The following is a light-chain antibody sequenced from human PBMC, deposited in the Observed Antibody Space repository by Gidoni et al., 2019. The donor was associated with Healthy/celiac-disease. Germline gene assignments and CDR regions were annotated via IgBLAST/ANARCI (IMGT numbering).Light chain of an antibody. V-gene: IGKV1-39*01. Sequence: DIQMTQSPSSLSASVGDRVTLTCRASQSISSYLNWYQQKPGKAPKLLIYAASSLQSGVPSRFSGSGSGTDCTLTISSLQPEDFATYYCQQSYSTPLLTFGGGTKVEIK. J-gene: IGKJ4*01. CDR1: QSISSY. CDR2: AAS. CDR3: QQSYSTPLLT.